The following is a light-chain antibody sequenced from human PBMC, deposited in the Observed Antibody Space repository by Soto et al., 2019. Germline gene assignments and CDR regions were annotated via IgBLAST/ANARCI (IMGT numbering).Light chain of an antibody. CDR3: QQYNNWPRT. CDR2: GAT. Sequence: EIVLTQSPATLSLSPGERATLSCRASQNVANYLDWYQQKPGQAPRLLIHGATTRATGIPARFSGSGSGTEFTLTISSLQSEDFAVYYCQQYNNWPRTFGQGTKVDIK. J-gene: IGKJ1*01. V-gene: IGKV3-15*01. CDR1: QNVANY.